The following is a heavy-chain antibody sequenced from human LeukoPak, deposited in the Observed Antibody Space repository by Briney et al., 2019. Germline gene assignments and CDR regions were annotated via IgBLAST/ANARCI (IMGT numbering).Heavy chain of an antibody. CDR3: ARGGGTYSGDY. D-gene: IGHD2-15*01. CDR2: ISSSSSTI. J-gene: IGHJ4*02. CDR1: GFTFTDYY. V-gene: IGHV3-11*04. Sequence: GGSLRLSCAASGFTFTDYYMSWIRQAPGKGLEWLSYISSSSSTIYYTDSVKGRFTISRDNAKNSLYLQMNSLRADDTAVYYCARGGGTYSGDYWGQGTLVTVSS.